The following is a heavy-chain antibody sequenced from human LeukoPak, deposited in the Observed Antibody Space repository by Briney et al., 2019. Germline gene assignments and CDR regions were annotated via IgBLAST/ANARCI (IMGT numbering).Heavy chain of an antibody. J-gene: IGHJ4*02. D-gene: IGHD5-18*01. V-gene: IGHV5-51*01. CDR3: ARHPPSGYSYAYPDY. CDR2: IYPGDSNT. Sequence: GESLKISCKGSGYSFTSYWIGWVRQMPGKGLEWMGIIYPGDSNTRYSPSFQGQGTISADKSISTAYLQWSSLKASDTAMYYCARHPPSGYSYAYPDYWGQGTLVTVSS. CDR1: GYSFTSYW.